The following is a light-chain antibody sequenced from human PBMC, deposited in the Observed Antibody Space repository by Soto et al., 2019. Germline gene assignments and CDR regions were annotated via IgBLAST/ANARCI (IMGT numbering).Light chain of an antibody. V-gene: IGKV1-5*03. J-gene: IGKJ1*01. CDR2: QAS. CDR3: QQYSSYST. Sequence: DIQMTQSPSSLSASVGDTVTITCRASQSTVSYLAWYQQKPGQAPQLLIYQASSLETGVPARFSGSGSGTEFSLNISRLQADDFATYYCQQYSSYSTFGQGTKVDI. CDR1: QSTVSY.